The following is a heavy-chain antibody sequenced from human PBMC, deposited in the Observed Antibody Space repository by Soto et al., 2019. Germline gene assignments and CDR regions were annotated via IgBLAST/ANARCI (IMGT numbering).Heavy chain of an antibody. CDR1: GFTFSNAW. CDR3: TTRQVRATDVFGSSGWYEPDAFDM. D-gene: IGHD6-19*01. CDR2: IKSKTDGGTT. V-gene: IGHV3-15*07. Sequence: GGSLRLSCAASGFTFSNAWMNWVRQAPGKGLEWVGRIKSKTDGGTTDYAAPVKGRFTISRDDSKNMLYLQMNSLKTEDTAVYYCTTRQVRATDVFGSSGWYEPDAFDMWGQGTMVTVSS. J-gene: IGHJ3*02.